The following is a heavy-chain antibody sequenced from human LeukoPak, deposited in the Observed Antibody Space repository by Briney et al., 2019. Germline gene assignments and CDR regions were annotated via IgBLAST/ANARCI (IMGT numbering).Heavy chain of an antibody. J-gene: IGHJ4*02. V-gene: IGHV3-48*03. D-gene: IGHD2-15*01. CDR3: ARDQTPFY. CDR1: GFTFNNYE. CDR2: ISQSGSTK. Sequence: GGSLRLSCVASGFTFNNYEMNWVRQAPGKGLEWVSYISQSGSTKRYTDSVKGRFTISRDNAKSSMWLQMNSLRDEDTAVYYCARDQTPFYWGQGSLVTVSS.